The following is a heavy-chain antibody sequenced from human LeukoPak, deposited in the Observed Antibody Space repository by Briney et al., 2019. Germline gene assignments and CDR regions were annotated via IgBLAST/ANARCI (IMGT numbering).Heavy chain of an antibody. CDR1: GGSISSSSYY. CDR3: AAYYDFGGDAFDI. J-gene: IGHJ3*02. Sequence: PSETLSLTCTVSGGSISSSSYYWGWIRQPPGKGLEWIGSIYYSGSTYYNPSLKSRVTISVDTSKNQFSLKLSSVTAADTAVYYCAAYYDFGGDAFDIWGQGTMVTVSS. V-gene: IGHV4-39*07. CDR2: IYYSGST. D-gene: IGHD3-3*01.